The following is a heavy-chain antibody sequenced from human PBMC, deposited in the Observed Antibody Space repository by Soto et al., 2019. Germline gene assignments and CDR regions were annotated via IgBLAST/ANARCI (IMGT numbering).Heavy chain of an antibody. CDR1: GGSISSSSYY. D-gene: IGHD3-10*01. CDR2: IYYSGST. J-gene: IGHJ6*02. V-gene: IGHV4-39*01. Sequence: SETLSLTCTVSGGSISSSSYYWVWIRQPPGKGLEWIGSIYYSGSTYYNPSLKSRVTISVDTSKNQFSLKLSSVTAADTAVYYCARRGDNYYGSGSYYTDYYYYGMDVWGQGTTVTVSS. CDR3: ARRGDNYYGSGSYYTDYYYYGMDV.